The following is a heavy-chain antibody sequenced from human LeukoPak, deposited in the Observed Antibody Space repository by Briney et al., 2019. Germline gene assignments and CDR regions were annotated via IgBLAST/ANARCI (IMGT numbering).Heavy chain of an antibody. CDR3: ARSLTPPLYYFDY. CDR1: GYSISSGYY. Sequence: SETLSLTCAVSGYSISSGYYWGWIRQPPGKGLEWIGSIYHSGSTYYNPSLKSRVTISVDTSKNQFSLKLSSVTAADTAVYYCARSLTPPLYYFDYWGQGTPVTVSS. V-gene: IGHV4-38-2*01. CDR2: IYHSGST. J-gene: IGHJ4*02.